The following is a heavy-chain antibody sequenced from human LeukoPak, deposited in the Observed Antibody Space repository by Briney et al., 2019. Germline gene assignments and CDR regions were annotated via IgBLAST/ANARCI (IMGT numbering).Heavy chain of an antibody. CDR2: ISSSSSYI. V-gene: IGHV3-21*01. CDR3: ARAPRGVGAYSDY. J-gene: IGHJ4*02. CDR1: GFTFSSYS. D-gene: IGHD1-26*01. Sequence: NPGGSLRLSCAASGFTFSSYSMNWVRQAPGKGLEWVSSISSSSSYIYYADSVKGRFTISRDNAKNSLYPQMNSLRAEDTAVYYCARAPRGVGAYSDYWGQGTLVTVSS.